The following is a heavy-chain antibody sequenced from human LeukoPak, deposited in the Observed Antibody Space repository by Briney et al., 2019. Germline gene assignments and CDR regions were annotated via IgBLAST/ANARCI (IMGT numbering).Heavy chain of an antibody. J-gene: IGHJ4*02. CDR2: IRNDGYRK. CDR3: AKDVSGQAY. V-gene: IGHV3-30*02. D-gene: IGHD3-3*01. Sequence: AGGSLRLSCTASGFTLSNYGMHWVRQAPGEGLEWLALIRNDGYRKHYADSVKGRFTISRDIFKNTLYLQMNNLRPEDTAVYYCAKDVSGQAYWGQGTLLTVSS. CDR1: GFTLSNYG.